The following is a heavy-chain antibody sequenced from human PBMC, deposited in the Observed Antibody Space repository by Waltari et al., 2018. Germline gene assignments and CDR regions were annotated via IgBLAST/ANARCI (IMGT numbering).Heavy chain of an antibody. CDR2: IDSSGSTI. D-gene: IGHD6-19*01. CDR3: AAALAVAGSFY. V-gene: IGHV3-48*03. Sequence: EVPLVESGGGWVQPGWSLRLSCAASGFTFRRYDVNWVRQAPGKGLECVSYIDSSGSTIYYVDSVKGRFTISRDNAKNTLCLQMNSLSADDTAVYYCAAALAVAGSFYWGQGTLVTVSS. CDR1: GFTFRRYD. J-gene: IGHJ4*02.